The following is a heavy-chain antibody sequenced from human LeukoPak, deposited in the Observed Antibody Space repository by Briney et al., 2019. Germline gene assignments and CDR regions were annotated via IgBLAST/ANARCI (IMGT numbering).Heavy chain of an antibody. Sequence: SETLSLTWTVSGGTISSYYCNWIRQPPGKGLEWIGYVHYSGSTKYNPSLKSRVTISVDTSKNQFSLKLSSVIAADTAVYYCARWYSSGWAFDYWGEEALVTVSS. J-gene: IGHJ4*02. CDR1: GGTISSYY. D-gene: IGHD6-19*01. CDR3: ARWYSSGWAFDY. V-gene: IGHV4-59*08. CDR2: VHYSGST.